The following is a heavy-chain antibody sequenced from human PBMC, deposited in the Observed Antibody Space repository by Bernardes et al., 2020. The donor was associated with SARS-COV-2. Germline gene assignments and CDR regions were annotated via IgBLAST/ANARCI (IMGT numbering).Heavy chain of an antibody. CDR3: ARGMGDFWSGYQYYFDY. V-gene: IGHV3-53*01. D-gene: IGHD3-3*01. CDR2: IYSGGST. J-gene: IGHJ4*02. CDR1: GFTVSSNY. Sequence: GGSLRLSCAASGFTVSSNYMSWVRQAPGKGLEWVSVIYSGGSTYYADAVKGRFTISRDNSKNTLYLQMNSLRAEDTAVYYCARGMGDFWSGYQYYFDYWGQGTLVTVSS.